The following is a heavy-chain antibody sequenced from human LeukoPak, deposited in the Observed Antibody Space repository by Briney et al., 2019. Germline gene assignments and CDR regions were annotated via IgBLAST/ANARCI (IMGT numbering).Heavy chain of an antibody. Sequence: GGSLRLSCAASGFTFSSYVMSWVRRAPGKGPEWVSGISGSGGNTYYADSVKGRFTISRDNSQNTLYLQMNTLRAEDTAVYYCAKVVSGYHFDYWGQGTLVTVSS. D-gene: IGHD5-12*01. CDR1: GFTFSSYV. J-gene: IGHJ4*02. CDR3: AKVVSGYHFDY. V-gene: IGHV3-23*01. CDR2: ISGSGGNT.